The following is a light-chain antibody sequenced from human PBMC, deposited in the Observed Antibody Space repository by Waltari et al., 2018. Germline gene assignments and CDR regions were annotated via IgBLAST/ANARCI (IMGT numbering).Light chain of an antibody. CDR3: SSYTSDYTYV. Sequence: QSALTQPASVSGSPGQSITISCTGTSSYVGGFYFVSCYQQPPAKAPKLIISNVSRRPSGVSYRFSGSKSGNRASLTISGLQAEDEATYYCSSYTSDYTYVFGTGTEVTVV. V-gene: IGLV2-14*03. CDR2: NVS. CDR1: SSYVGGFYF. J-gene: IGLJ1*01.